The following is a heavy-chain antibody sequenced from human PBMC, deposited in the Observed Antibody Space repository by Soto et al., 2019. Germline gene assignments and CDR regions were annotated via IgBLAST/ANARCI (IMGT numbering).Heavy chain of an antibody. CDR1: GFTLSSYA. Sequence: PGGSLRLPCAPSGFTLSSYAMSWVRQAPGKGLEWVSAISGSGGRTYYADSVKGRFTISRDNSKNTLYLQMNSLRAEDTAVYYCARATGTLNWFDPWGQGTLVTVSS. CDR2: ISGSGGRT. V-gene: IGHV3-23*01. J-gene: IGHJ5*02. CDR3: ARATGTLNWFDP.